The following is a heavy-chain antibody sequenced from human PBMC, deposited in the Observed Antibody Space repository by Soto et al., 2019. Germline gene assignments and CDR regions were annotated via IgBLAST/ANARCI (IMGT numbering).Heavy chain of an antibody. CDR1: GGSIDSGDYY. Sequence: SETLSLTCTVSGGSIDSGDYYWSWIRQPPGKGLEWIGYVYYSGTTDYNPFLKSRVTLSLDKSKNQFSLKMNSVTAADTAVYYCARDTHGDQWLAGNWFDPWGQGTLVTVSS. J-gene: IGHJ5*02. CDR3: ARDTHGDQWLAGNWFDP. D-gene: IGHD6-19*01. V-gene: IGHV4-61*08. CDR2: VYYSGTT.